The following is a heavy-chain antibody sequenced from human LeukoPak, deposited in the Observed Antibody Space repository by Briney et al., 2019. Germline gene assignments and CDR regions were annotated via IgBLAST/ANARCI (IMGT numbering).Heavy chain of an antibody. V-gene: IGHV3-23*01. CDR1: GFTFSSYA. CDR3: AKDAARVDYYYYGMDV. Sequence: PGGSLRLSCAASGFTFSSYAMSWVRQAPGKGLEWVSAISGSGSSTYYADSVKGRFTISRDNSKNTLYLQMNSLRAEDTAVYYCAKDAARVDYYYYGMDVWGQGTTVTVSS. J-gene: IGHJ6*02. CDR2: ISGSGSST. D-gene: IGHD6-13*01.